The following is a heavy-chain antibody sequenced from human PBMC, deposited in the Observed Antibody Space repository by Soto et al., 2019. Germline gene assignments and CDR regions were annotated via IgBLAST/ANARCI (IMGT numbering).Heavy chain of an antibody. D-gene: IGHD3-16*01. CDR3: ARSSHKESWERLDP. Sequence: SETLSLTCTVSGGSVSNFYLNWIRQPAGKGLEWIGRIYSSGGTNYNPSLRSRVTMSVDTSKNQFSLKLNSVTAADTAVYYCARSSHKESWERLDPWGQGTLVTVSS. CDR1: GGSVSNFY. J-gene: IGHJ5*02. CDR2: IYSSGGT. V-gene: IGHV4-4*07.